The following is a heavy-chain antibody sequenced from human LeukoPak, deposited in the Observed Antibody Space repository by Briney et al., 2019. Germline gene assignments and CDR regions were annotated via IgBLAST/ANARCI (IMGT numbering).Heavy chain of an antibody. Sequence: ASVKVSCKASGGTFSSYAISWVRQAPGQGLEWMGGIIPIFGTANYAQKFQGRVTITADESTSTAYMELSSLRSEDTAVYYCARADMITFGGVIVPRWFDPWGQGTLVTVSS. V-gene: IGHV1-69*13. CDR1: GGTFSSYA. J-gene: IGHJ5*02. CDR2: IIPIFGTA. D-gene: IGHD3-16*02. CDR3: ARADMITFGGVIVPRWFDP.